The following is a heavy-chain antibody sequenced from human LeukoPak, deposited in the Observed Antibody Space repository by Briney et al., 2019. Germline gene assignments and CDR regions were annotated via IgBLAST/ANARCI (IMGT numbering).Heavy chain of an antibody. V-gene: IGHV4-39*07. CDR1: GGSISSSSYY. Sequence: SETLSLTCTVSGGSISSSSYYWGWIRQPPGKGLEWIGSIYYSGSTYYNPSLKSRVTISVDTSKNQFSLKLSSVTAADTAVYYCASQGYCTNGVCYRGILSFDYWGQGTLVTVSS. CDR2: IYYSGST. J-gene: IGHJ4*02. D-gene: IGHD2-8*01. CDR3: ASQGYCTNGVCYRGILSFDY.